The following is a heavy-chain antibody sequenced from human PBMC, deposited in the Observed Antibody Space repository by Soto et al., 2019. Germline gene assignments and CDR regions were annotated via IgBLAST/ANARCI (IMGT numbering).Heavy chain of an antibody. CDR1: GGSISSGFYS. CDR2: ISHSGST. J-gene: IGHJ4*02. V-gene: IGHV4-30-2*01. CDR3: ARDHMI. Sequence: TLSLTCAVSGGSISSGFYSWSWIRQPPGKGLEWIGYISHSGSTYYNPSLKSRVTISVDRSKNQFSLKLSSVTAADTAVYYCARDHMIWGQGTLVTVSS. D-gene: IGHD3-16*01.